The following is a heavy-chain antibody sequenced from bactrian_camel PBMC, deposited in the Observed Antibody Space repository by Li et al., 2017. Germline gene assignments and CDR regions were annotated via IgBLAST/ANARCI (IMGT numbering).Heavy chain of an antibody. CDR1: GFTFNAYG. D-gene: IGHD3*01. V-gene: IGHV3S42*01. J-gene: IGHJ6*01. CDR3: GAPRCYGGPPQPDDFGY. Sequence: VQLVESGGGLVQPGGSLRVSCAGSGFTFNAYGLSWVRQAPGKGLEWVSTIHRGGGSITYADSVKGRFTISKDNSANTLYLQMNNLEPEDTAIYYCGAPRCYGGPPQPDDFGYRGQGTQVTVSS. CDR2: IHRGGGSI.